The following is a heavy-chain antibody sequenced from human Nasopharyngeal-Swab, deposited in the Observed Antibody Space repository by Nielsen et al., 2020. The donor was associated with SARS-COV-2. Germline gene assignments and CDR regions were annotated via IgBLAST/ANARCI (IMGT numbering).Heavy chain of an antibody. Sequence: GESLKISCAASGFTFSDYYMSWIRQAPGKGLEWVSYISCSSSYTDYADSVKGRFTISRDNAKNSLYLQMDNLRAEDTAVYYCARSTSSRWYRPLAYWGQGTLV. J-gene: IGHJ4*02. CDR1: GFTFSDYY. D-gene: IGHD6-13*01. V-gene: IGHV3-11*03. CDR3: ARSTSSRWYRPLAY. CDR2: ISCSSSYT.